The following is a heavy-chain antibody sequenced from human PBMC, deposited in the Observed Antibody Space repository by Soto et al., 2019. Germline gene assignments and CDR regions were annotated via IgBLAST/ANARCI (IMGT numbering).Heavy chain of an antibody. Sequence: GGSLRLSCAAPGFTFSSYDMHWGRPATGKGLEWVSGIGTASDTYYPGSVKGRFTISRENAKNSLYLQMNSLRAGDTAVYHCARGRAAAGRLEAFDIWGQGTVVTVSS. V-gene: IGHV3-13*01. D-gene: IGHD6-13*01. CDR3: ARGRAAAGRLEAFDI. CDR2: IGTASDT. CDR1: GFTFSSYD. J-gene: IGHJ3*02.